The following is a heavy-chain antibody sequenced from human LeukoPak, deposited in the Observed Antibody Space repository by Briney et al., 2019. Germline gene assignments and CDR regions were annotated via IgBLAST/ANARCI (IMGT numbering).Heavy chain of an antibody. CDR3: ARDRDGYYGGDY. CDR1: GYAFTRHY. J-gene: IGHJ4*02. Sequence: GASVKVSCKASGYAFTRHYMHWVRQAPGQGLEWMGLINPSGSSTIYAQKFQGRVTMTRDMSTSTAYMELRSLRSDDTAVYYCARDRDGYYGGDYWGQGTLVTVSS. CDR2: INPSGSST. V-gene: IGHV1-46*01. D-gene: IGHD5-24*01.